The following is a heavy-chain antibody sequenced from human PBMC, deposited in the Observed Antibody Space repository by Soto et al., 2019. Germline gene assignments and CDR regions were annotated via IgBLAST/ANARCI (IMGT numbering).Heavy chain of an antibody. D-gene: IGHD6-13*01. CDR3: ARDSGAKLSSS. CDR2: IVPIYRTA. J-gene: IGHJ4*02. Sequence: GASVKVSCKASGGTFSSYRFNWVRQARGQGLERLGGIVPIYRTADYAQKFQGRVTITADESTRTVYMGLSSLKSQDTALYYCARDSGAKLSSSWGQGTLVTVSS. CDR1: GGTFSSYR. V-gene: IGHV1-69*13.